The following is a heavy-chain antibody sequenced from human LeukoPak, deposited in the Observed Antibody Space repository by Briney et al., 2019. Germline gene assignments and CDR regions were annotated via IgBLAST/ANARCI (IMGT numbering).Heavy chain of an antibody. V-gene: IGHV4-4*03. Sequence: LRETLSLTCAVSGGSFSSDNWWSWVRQPPGKGLEWIGEVFHSGSTNYNQSLKSRVTILVDKSKSQFSLKLNSVTAADTAVYYCCHFPKYSSGWSDEDYWGQGTLVAVSS. CDR3: CHFPKYSSGWSDEDY. CDR2: VFHSGST. CDR1: GGSFSSDNW. J-gene: IGHJ4*02. D-gene: IGHD6-19*01.